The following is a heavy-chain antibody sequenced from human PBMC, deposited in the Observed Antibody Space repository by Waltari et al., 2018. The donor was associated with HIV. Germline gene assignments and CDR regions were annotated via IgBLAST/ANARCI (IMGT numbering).Heavy chain of an antibody. CDR1: GFTFSYYG. CDR3: ARVMRFGEIFSSYGYYGMDV. V-gene: IGHV3-33*01. CDR2: MWHDGCNE. D-gene: IGHD3-10*01. J-gene: IGHJ6*02. Sequence: QVQLVESGGGVAQSGRSLRLSCAASGFTFSYYGMHWVRQAPGKGLEWVAVMWHDGCNEYYADSVKGRFTISRDNSRNILYLQMRNLRVEDTAVYYCARVMRFGEIFSSYGYYGMDVWGQGTTVSVPS.